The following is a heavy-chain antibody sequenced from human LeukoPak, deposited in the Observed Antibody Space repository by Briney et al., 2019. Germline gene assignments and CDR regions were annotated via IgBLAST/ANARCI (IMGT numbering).Heavy chain of an antibody. J-gene: IGHJ5*02. D-gene: IGHD2/OR15-2a*01. Sequence: ASVKVSCKASGYTFTSYGISWVRQAPGQGLEWMGWISAYNGNTNYAQKLQGRVTMTTDTSTSTAYMELRSLRSDDTAVYYCARAVIEISSPSWFDPWGQGTLVTVSS. CDR2: ISAYNGNT. CDR3: ARAVIEISSPSWFDP. CDR1: GYTFTSYG. V-gene: IGHV1-18*01.